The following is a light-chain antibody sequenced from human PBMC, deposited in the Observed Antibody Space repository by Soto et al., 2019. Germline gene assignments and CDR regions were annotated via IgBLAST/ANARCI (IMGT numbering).Light chain of an antibody. Sequence: AIQMTQSPSSLSASVGDTVTITCRASQGIRNDLGWYQQTPGKAPTLLIYDASTLHSGVPSRFSGSASGADFTLTISGLQPEDFATYFCQQYANWTKTFGQGTKV. CDR1: QGIRND. V-gene: IGKV1-6*01. J-gene: IGKJ1*01. CDR2: DAS. CDR3: QQYANWTKT.